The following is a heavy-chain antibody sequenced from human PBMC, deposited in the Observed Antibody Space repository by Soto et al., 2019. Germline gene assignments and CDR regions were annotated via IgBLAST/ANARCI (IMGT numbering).Heavy chain of an antibody. CDR1: GFTFDDYT. CDR2: ISWDGGST. CDR3: AKGDSFTIDY. J-gene: IGHJ4*02. Sequence: GDLSLSCAASGFTFDDYTMHWVRQAPGKGLEWVSLISWDGGSTYYADSVKGRFTISRDNSKNSLYLQMNSLRTEDTALYYCAKGDSFTIDYWGQGTLVTVSS. V-gene: IGHV3-43*01.